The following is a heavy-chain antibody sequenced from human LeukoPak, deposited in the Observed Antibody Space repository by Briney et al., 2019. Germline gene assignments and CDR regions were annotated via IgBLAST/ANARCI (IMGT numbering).Heavy chain of an antibody. CDR3: ARDVSGGTVTNY. CDR2: IYHSGST. D-gene: IGHD4-17*01. CDR1: GGSISSSNYY. J-gene: IGHJ4*02. V-gene: IGHV4-39*07. Sequence: PSETLSLTCTVSGGSISSSNYYWGWIRQPPGKGLEWIGYIYHSGSTYYNPSLKSRVTISVDRSKNQFSLKLSSVTAADTAVYYCARDVSGGTVTNYWGQGTLVTVSS.